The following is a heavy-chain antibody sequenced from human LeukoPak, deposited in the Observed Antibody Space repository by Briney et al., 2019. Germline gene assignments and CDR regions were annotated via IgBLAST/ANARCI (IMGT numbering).Heavy chain of an antibody. Sequence: ASVKVSCKASGYTFTRYYMHWVRQAPGQGLEWMGWISAYNGNTNYAQKLQGRVTMTTDTSTSTAYMELRSLRSDDTAVYYCARMVDSSSWYNFLPYPENFDYWGQGTLVTVSS. V-gene: IGHV1-18*04. D-gene: IGHD6-13*01. J-gene: IGHJ4*02. CDR2: ISAYNGNT. CDR1: GYTFTRYY. CDR3: ARMVDSSSWYNFLPYPENFDY.